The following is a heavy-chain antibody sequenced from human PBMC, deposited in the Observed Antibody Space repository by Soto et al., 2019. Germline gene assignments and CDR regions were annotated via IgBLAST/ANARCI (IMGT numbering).Heavy chain of an antibody. CDR2: IYPGDSDT. J-gene: IGHJ6*01. Sequence: GESLKISCKGSGYSFTTYWIGWVRQMPGKGLEGMVIIYPGDSDTRYSPSFQGQVTISADKSINTTYLQWSSLKASDTAIYYCARQASAGQNSYAMDVWGPGTTVTVAS. CDR1: GYSFTTYW. CDR3: ARQASAGQNSYAMDV. D-gene: IGHD6-13*01. V-gene: IGHV5-51*01.